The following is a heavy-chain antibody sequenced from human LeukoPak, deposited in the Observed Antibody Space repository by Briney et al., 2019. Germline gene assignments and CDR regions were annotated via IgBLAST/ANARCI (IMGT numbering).Heavy chain of an antibody. D-gene: IGHD3-22*01. V-gene: IGHV1-46*01. CDR1: GYTFTSYY. CDR2: INPSGGST. J-gene: IGHJ4*02. CDR3: ARGPGPADDGGGYCFDY. Sequence: ASVRVSCKASGYTFTSYYLYWVRQAPGQGLEWMGVINPSGGSTTSAQKFQGRVTMTRDTSTSTVYMELRSLRSEDTAVYYCARGPGPADDGGGYCFDYWGQGTLVTVSS.